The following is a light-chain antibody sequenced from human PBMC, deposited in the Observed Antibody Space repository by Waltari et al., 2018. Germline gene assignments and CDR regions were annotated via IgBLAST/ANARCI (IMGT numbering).Light chain of an antibody. CDR1: QSLLHSNGYNY. J-gene: IGKJ1*01. CDR2: LGS. V-gene: IGKV2-28*01. Sequence: DIVMTQSPLSLPVTPGEPASISCRSSQSLLHSNGYNYLDWYLQKPGQSPQLLIYLGSNRASGVPDRFSGSGSGTEFTLKISRVEAEDVGVYYCMQALQIPWAFGQWTKVEIK. CDR3: MQALQIPWA.